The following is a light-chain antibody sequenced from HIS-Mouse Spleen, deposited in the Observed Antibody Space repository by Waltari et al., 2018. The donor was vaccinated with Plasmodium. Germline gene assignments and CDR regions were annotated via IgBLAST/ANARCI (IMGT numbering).Light chain of an antibody. CDR3: QQRSNKPPLT. V-gene: IGKV3-11*01. J-gene: IGKJ4*01. Sequence: EIVLTQSPATMPSFPAERATLSCSASQRVSSYLACYQQKPGQAPRLLIMDAATTATSLPAGCSGGGCAAELTITISSRVPEEFAVYYCQQRSNKPPLTFGGGTKVEIK. CDR2: DAA. CDR1: QRVSSY.